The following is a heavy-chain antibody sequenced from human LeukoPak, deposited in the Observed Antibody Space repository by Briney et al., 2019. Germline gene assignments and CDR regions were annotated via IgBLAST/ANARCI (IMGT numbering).Heavy chain of an antibody. J-gene: IGHJ6*02. Sequence: SVKVSCKASGGTFSSYTISWVRQAPGQGLEWMGRIIPMVDVANYAQKFQGRVTIIADKSTSTAYMELSSLRSEDTAVYYCARDTRVDYGHYCYGMDVWGQGTTVTVSS. V-gene: IGHV1-69*04. CDR1: GGTFSSYT. CDR2: IIPMVDVA. CDR3: ARDTRVDYGHYCYGMDV. D-gene: IGHD4-17*01.